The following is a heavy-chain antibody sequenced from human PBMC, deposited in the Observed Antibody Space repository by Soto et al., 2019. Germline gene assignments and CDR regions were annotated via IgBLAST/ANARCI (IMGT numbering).Heavy chain of an antibody. V-gene: IGHV3-48*01. J-gene: IGHJ4*02. Sequence: SLRLSCAASGFTFSNGGMNWVRQAPGKGLEWLAYISSTSGSMYYADSVKGRFTISRDNAKNSLYLQMNSLRAEDTALYFCASSNGLRYFDYWGQGTQVTVSS. CDR1: GFTFSNGG. CDR2: ISSTSGSM. D-gene: IGHD4-17*01. CDR3: ASSNGLRYFDY.